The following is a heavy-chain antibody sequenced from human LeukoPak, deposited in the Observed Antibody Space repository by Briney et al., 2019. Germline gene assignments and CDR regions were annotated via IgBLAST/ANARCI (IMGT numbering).Heavy chain of an antibody. CDR1: GGSINSSSYY. Sequence: SETLSLTCTVSGGSINSSSYYWGWLRQPPGKGLEWIGSIYYSGSTYYNPSLKSRVTISVDSSKNQFSLQLSSVTAADTAVYYCARETSQKGAHYMDVWGKGTTVTISS. J-gene: IGHJ6*03. CDR2: IYYSGST. D-gene: IGHD3-16*01. CDR3: ARETSQKGAHYMDV. V-gene: IGHV4-39*07.